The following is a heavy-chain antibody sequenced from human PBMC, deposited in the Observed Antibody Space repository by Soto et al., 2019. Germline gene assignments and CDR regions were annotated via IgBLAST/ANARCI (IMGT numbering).Heavy chain of an antibody. D-gene: IGHD2-15*01. J-gene: IGHJ4*02. Sequence: GGSLRLSCAASGFTFSSYAMSWVRQAPGKGLEWVSAISGSGGSTYYADSVKGRFTISRDNSKNTLYLQMNSLRAEDTAVYYCAKDRFEGYCSGGSCHFDYWGQGTLVTVSS. V-gene: IGHV3-23*01. CDR3: AKDRFEGYCSGGSCHFDY. CDR1: GFTFSSYA. CDR2: ISGSGGST.